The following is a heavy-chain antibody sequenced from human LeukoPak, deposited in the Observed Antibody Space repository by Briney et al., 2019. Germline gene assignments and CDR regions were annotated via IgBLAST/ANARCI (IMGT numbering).Heavy chain of an antibody. V-gene: IGHV3-74*01. Sequence: PGGSLRLSCAASGFTFSSYGMHWVRQAPGKGLVWVSRINTDGSITTYADSVKGRFTISRDNAKNTLYLQMNTLRAEDTAVYYCVSYYYDSSGCYWGQGTLVTVSS. CDR1: GFTFSSYG. CDR2: INTDGSIT. J-gene: IGHJ4*02. D-gene: IGHD3-22*01. CDR3: VSYYYDSSGCY.